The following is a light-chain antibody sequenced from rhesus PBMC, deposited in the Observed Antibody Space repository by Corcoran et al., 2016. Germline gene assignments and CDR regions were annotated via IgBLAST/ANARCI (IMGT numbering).Light chain of an antibody. V-gene: IGKV1S17*01. J-gene: IGKJ1*01. CDR2: AAS. CDR3: PHGNGIPWT. CDR1: QGIGNN. Sequence: DIQMTQSPSSLSASVGYRVTITCQASQGIGNNLAWYQQKPGKVPKLLIEAASPLTIGIPSRFGGSGSWTDFTPTICSLQPADFSTYYCPHGNGIPWTFCQGTKVEIK.